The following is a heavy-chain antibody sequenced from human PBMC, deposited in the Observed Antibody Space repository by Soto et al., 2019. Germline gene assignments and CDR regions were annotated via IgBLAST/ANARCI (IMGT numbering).Heavy chain of an antibody. D-gene: IGHD4-4*01. CDR3: AKGSYSNYFYYYYYGMDV. CDR2: ISYDGSNK. Sequence: GGSLRLSCAASGFTFSSYGMHWVRQAPGKGLEWVAVISYDGSNKYYADSVKGRFTISRDNSKNTLYPQMNSLGAEDTAVYYCAKGSYSNYFYYYYYGMDVWGQGTTVTVSS. V-gene: IGHV3-30*18. CDR1: GFTFSSYG. J-gene: IGHJ6*02.